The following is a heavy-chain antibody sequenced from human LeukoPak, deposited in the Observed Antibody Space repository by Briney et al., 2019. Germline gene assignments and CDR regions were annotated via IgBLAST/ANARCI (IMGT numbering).Heavy chain of an antibody. Sequence: SETLSLTGTVSGGSISSSSYYWGWIRQPPGKGLEWIGSIYYSGSTYYNPSLKSRVTISVDTSKNQFSLKLSSVTAADTAVYYCARASRRGGLLSRHFDYWGQGTLVTVSS. V-gene: IGHV4-39*07. J-gene: IGHJ4*02. D-gene: IGHD2-2*01. CDR3: ARASRRGGLLSRHFDY. CDR2: IYYSGST. CDR1: GGSISSSSYY.